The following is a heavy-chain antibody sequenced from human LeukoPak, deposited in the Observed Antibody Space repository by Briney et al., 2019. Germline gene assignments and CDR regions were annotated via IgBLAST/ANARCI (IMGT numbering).Heavy chain of an antibody. CDR3: VSLAGDFWSGYYSNY. J-gene: IGHJ4*02. CDR2: ISSSSSYI. V-gene: IGHV3-21*01. D-gene: IGHD3-3*01. CDR1: GFTFSSYS. Sequence: PGGSLRLSCAASGFTFSSYSMNWVRQAPGKGLEWVSSISSSSSYIYYADSVKGRFTISRDNAKNSLYLQMNSLRAEDTAVYYCVSLAGDFWSGYYSNYWGQGTLVTVSS.